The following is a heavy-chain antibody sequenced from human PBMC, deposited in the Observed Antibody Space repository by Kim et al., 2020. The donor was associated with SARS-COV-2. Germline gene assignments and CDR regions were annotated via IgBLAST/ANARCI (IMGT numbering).Heavy chain of an antibody. CDR1: GDSISGSRDF. Sequence: SETLSLTCTVSGDSISGSRDFWGWIRQPPGKGLDWIGTILYTGSTYYTPSFKSRVTISVDTSKNQFSLKLTSVTAADTAVYYCARHKRPQALGPDYWGQGTLVTFSS. CDR3: ARHKRPQALGPDY. J-gene: IGHJ4*02. V-gene: IGHV4-39*01. CDR2: ILYTGST.